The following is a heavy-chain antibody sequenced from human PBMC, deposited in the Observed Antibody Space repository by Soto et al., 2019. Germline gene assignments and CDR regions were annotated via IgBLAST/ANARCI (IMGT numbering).Heavy chain of an antibody. CDR3: ARHVTMGATTGIFYYGMDV. CDR2: ISYSGSV. CDR1: GDSISPYY. V-gene: IGHV4-59*08. D-gene: IGHD1-26*01. J-gene: IGHJ6*02. Sequence: QVQLQESDPGLVKPSETLSLTCTVSGDSISPYYWSWIRRPPGKELEWIGYISYSGSVNYNPSLRSRVTISVDTAKNQFSLSLNSVSAADAAVYYCARHVTMGATTGIFYYGMDVWGQGTTVTVSS.